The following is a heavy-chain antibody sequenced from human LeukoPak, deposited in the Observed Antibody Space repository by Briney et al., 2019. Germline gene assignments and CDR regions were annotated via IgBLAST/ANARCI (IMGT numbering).Heavy chain of an antibody. Sequence: SGTPSLTCAVSGGSISSSNWWSWVRQPPGKGLEWIGEIYHSGSTNYNPSLKSRVTISVDKSKNQFSLKLSSVTAADTAVYYCARAALGYCSGGSCYHFDYWGQGTLVTVSS. CDR3: ARAALGYCSGGSCYHFDY. CDR2: IYHSGST. J-gene: IGHJ4*02. CDR1: GGSISSSNW. D-gene: IGHD2-15*01. V-gene: IGHV4-4*02.